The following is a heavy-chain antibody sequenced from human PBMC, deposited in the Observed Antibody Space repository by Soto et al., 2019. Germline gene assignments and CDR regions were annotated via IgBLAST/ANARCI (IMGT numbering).Heavy chain of an antibody. CDR3: ARDGMGATRRRYFDY. CDR2: IYYSGST. D-gene: IGHD1-26*01. CDR1: GGSISSYY. Sequence: SETLSLTCTVSGGSISSYYWSWIRQPPGKGLEWIGYIYYSGSTNYNPSLKSRVTISVDTSKNHFSLKLSSVTAADTAVYYCARDGMGATRRRYFDYWGQGTLVTVSS. V-gene: IGHV4-59*01. J-gene: IGHJ4*02.